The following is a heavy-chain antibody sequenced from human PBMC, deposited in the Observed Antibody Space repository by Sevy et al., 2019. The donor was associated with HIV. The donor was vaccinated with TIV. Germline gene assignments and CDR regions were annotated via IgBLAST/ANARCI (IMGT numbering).Heavy chain of an antibody. CDR1: GYTLTQLS. D-gene: IGHD3-3*01. V-gene: IGHV1-24*01. J-gene: IGHJ4*02. CDR3: ATGREYYEGNSGYFDY. CDR2: FDPEDGER. Sequence: ASVKVSCKVSGYTLTQLSMHWVRPAPGKGLEWLGSFDPEDGERIYAQKFQGRFTMTEETFTDTVYMELSSLRSEDTAIYYCATGREYYEGNSGYFDYWGQGTLVTVSS.